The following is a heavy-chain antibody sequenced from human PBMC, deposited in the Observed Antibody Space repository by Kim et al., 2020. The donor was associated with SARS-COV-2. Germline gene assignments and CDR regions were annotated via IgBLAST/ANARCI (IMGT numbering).Heavy chain of an antibody. D-gene: IGHD3-16*02. Sequence: GGSLRLSCAASGFTFSSYAMHWVRQAPGKGLEWVVVISYDGSNKYYADSVKGRFTISRDNSKNTLYLQMNSLRAEDTAVYYCARDPEDYIMITFGGVIVWGQGTLVTVSS. CDR1: GFTFSSYA. V-gene: IGHV3-30*04. J-gene: IGHJ4*02. CDR2: ISYDGSNK. CDR3: ARDPEDYIMITFGGVIV.